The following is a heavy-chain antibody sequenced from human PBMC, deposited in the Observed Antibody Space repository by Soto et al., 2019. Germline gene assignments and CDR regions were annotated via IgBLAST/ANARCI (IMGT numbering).Heavy chain of an antibody. CDR1: GYTFTSYD. CDR3: ARDQYSSSWYRMGYYYYYYGMDV. D-gene: IGHD6-13*01. CDR2: MNPNSGNT. V-gene: IGHV1-8*01. Sequence: ASVKVSCKASGYTFTSYDINWVRQATGQGLEWMGWMNPNSGNTGYAQKFQGRVTMTRNTSISTAYMELSSLRSEDTAVYYCARDQYSSSWYRMGYYYYYYGMDVWGQGTTVTVSS. J-gene: IGHJ6*02.